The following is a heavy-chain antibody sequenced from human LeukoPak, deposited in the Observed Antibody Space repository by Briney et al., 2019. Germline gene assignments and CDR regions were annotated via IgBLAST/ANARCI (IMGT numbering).Heavy chain of an antibody. Sequence: SQTLSLTCTVSGGSISSGSYYWSWIRQPAGKGLEWIGRIYTSGSTNYNPSLKSRVTISVDTSKNQVSLKLSSVTAADTAVYYCARGWLAFDYWGQGTLVTVSS. V-gene: IGHV4-61*02. CDR3: ARGWLAFDY. D-gene: IGHD6-19*01. CDR2: IYTSGST. J-gene: IGHJ4*02. CDR1: GGSISSGSYY.